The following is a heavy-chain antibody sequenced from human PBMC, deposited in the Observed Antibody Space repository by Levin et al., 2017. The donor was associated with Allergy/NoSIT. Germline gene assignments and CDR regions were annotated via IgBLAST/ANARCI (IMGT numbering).Heavy chain of an antibody. D-gene: IGHD1-14*01. V-gene: IGHV3-7*01. J-gene: IGHJ4*02. CDR3: ARDSRTLPD. CDR2: IKQDGSEK. CDR1: GFTFSTFW. Sequence: GGSLRLSCEASGFTFSTFWMSWVRQAPGKGLEWVANIKQDGSEKYYVDSVKGRFTISRDNAKNSLYLQMNSLRAEDTAVYYCARDSRTLPDWGQGTLVTVSS.